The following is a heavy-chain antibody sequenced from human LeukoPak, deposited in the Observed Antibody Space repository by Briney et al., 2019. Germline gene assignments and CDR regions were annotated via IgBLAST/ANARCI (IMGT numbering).Heavy chain of an antibody. CDR3: ARGLLRGDNWFDP. CDR2: IYYSGST. J-gene: IGHJ5*02. V-gene: IGHV4-31*03. Sequence: SETLSLTCTVSGGSISSGGYYWSWIRQHPGKGLEWIGYIYYSGSTYYNPSLKSRVTISVDTSKNQFSLKLSSVTAADTAVYCCARGLLRGDNWFDPWGQGTLVTVSS. D-gene: IGHD3-10*01. CDR1: GGSISSGGYY.